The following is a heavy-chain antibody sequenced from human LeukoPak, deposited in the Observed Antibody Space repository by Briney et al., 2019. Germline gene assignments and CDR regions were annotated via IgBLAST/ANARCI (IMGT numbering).Heavy chain of an antibody. D-gene: IGHD3-10*01. J-gene: IGHJ4*02. CDR2: IIPIFGTA. CDR3: ARHADYYGSGSYDY. Sequence: SVKVSCKASGGTFSSYAISWVRQAPGQGLEWMGGIIPIFGTANYAQKFQGRVTITVDKSTSTAYMELSSLRSEDTAVYYCARHADYYGSGSYDYWGQGTLVTVSS. V-gene: IGHV1-69*06. CDR1: GGTFSSYA.